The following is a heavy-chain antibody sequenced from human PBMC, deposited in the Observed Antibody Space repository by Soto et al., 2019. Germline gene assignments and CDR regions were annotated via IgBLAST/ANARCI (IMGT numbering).Heavy chain of an antibody. Sequence: VKVSCKAAGGTFSSYTISWVRQDPGQGLEWMGRIIPILGIANYAQKLQGRVTMTTDTSTSTAYMELRSLISDDTAVYYCARGVGSGIYYNQYNWFAPWGQGTLVTVSS. V-gene: IGHV1-69*02. D-gene: IGHD3-10*01. J-gene: IGHJ5*02. CDR1: GGTFSSYT. CDR3: ARGVGSGIYYNQYNWFAP. CDR2: IIPILGIA.